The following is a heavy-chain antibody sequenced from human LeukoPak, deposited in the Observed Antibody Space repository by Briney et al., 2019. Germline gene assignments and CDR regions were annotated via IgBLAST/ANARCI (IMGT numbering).Heavy chain of an antibody. CDR2: ISYDGSNK. J-gene: IGHJ4*02. D-gene: IGHD6-13*01. CDR1: GFTFSSYG. CDR3: AKLYSSQGPYFDY. V-gene: IGHV3-30*18. Sequence: GGSLRLSCAASGFTFSSYGMHWVRQAPGKGLEWVAVISYDGSNKYYADSVKGRLTISRDNSKNTLYLQMNSLRAEDTAVYYCAKLYSSQGPYFDYWGQGTLVTVSS.